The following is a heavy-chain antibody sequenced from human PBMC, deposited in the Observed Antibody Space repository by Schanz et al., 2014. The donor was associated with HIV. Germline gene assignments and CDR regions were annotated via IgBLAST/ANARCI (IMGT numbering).Heavy chain of an antibody. CDR1: GGTFSSYA. J-gene: IGHJ4*02. D-gene: IGHD1-1*01. CDR2: IIPMSRTT. CDR3: ASSRPMGLEIDY. V-gene: IGHV1-69*01. Sequence: QVQLVQSGAEVKKPGSSVKVSCKASGGTFSSYAVSWVRQAPGQGLEWMGAIIPMSRTTNYAQTVQGRVTITADESTSTASMELRSLKFEDTAMYYCASSRPMGLEIDYWGQGTLVTVSP.